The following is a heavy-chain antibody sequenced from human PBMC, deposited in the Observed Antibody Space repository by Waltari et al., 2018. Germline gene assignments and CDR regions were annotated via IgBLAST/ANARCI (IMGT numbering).Heavy chain of an antibody. CDR2: INPNSGVK. CDR3: AREAIYDPNWFDS. CDR1: GYTFIDYY. V-gene: IGHV1-2*02. D-gene: IGHD3-3*01. J-gene: IGHJ5*01. Sequence: QVQLVQSEAEVKKPGASLKVSCKTSGYTFIDYYIHWVRQAPGQGLEWMGWINPNSGVKSFAQKLQGRVTMTRDTSISTAYMELSSLSTDDTAVYYCAREAIYDPNWFDSWGQGTLVTVSS.